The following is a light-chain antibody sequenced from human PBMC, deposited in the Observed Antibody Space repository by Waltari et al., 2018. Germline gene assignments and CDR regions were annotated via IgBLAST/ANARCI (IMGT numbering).Light chain of an antibody. CDR3: CSFAAGDAYV. Sequence: QSALTQPRPVSGSPGQSVAIPCTGTSRSVGGYNYVSWYQQHPGKAPKPMIYDVTERPSGVPLRFSGSKSGNTASLTVSGLQAEDEADYYCCSFAAGDAYVFGTGTKVTV. J-gene: IGLJ1*01. V-gene: IGLV2-11*01. CDR2: DVT. CDR1: SRSVGGYNY.